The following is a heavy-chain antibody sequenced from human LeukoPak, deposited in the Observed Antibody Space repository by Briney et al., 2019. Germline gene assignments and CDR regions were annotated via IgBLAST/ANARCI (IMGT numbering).Heavy chain of an antibody. Sequence: KPSETLSLTCTVSGGSISRYYWSWIRQPAGKGLEWIGRIHSSGSANYNPSLTSRVTMSVDTSKNHFSLKLSSVTAADTAVYYCARANSYDGSGHYYEFAYWGQGTLVTVSS. V-gene: IGHV4-4*07. CDR1: GGSISRYY. D-gene: IGHD3-22*01. CDR2: IHSSGSA. CDR3: ARANSYDGSGHYYEFAY. J-gene: IGHJ4*02.